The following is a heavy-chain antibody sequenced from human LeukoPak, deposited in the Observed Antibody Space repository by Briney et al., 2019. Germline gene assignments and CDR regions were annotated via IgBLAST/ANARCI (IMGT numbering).Heavy chain of an antibody. Sequence: GESLKISCKGSGYTFTNSWLAWVRQMLGKGLEWMGIIYPGDSDTRYSPSFQGQVTISADKSINTAYLQWSSLKASDTAMYYCARGGRSSYGMDVWGQGTTVTVSS. CDR1: GYTFTNSW. J-gene: IGHJ6*02. V-gene: IGHV5-51*01. CDR2: IYPGDSDT. CDR3: ARGGRSSYGMDV. D-gene: IGHD2-2*01.